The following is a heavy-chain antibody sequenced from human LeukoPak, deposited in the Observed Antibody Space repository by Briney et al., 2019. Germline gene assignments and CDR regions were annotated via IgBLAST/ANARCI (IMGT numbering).Heavy chain of an antibody. CDR1: GFTFSGYA. Sequence: GGSLRLSCAASGFTFSGYAMSWVRQAPGKGLEWVSAISGSGGSTYYADSVKGRFTISRDNSKNTLHLQMNSLRAEDTAVYYCARRAGAYSHPYDYWGQGTLVTVSS. CDR2: ISGSGGST. J-gene: IGHJ4*02. V-gene: IGHV3-23*01. CDR3: ARRAGAYSHPYDY. D-gene: IGHD4/OR15-4a*01.